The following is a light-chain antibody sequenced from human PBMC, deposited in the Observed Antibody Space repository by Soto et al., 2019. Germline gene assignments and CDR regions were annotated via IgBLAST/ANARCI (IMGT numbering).Light chain of an antibody. V-gene: IGKV3-11*01. CDR1: QGIDTY. CDR3: RQRSNLPPT. J-gene: IGKJ5*01. CDR2: AAY. Sequence: IVLPLSPATLSLSPGARATLSCRASQGIDTYLAWYQQKRGQAPRLLIYAAYNRATGIQDRFSGGGSGTDFTLTIRSLEPEDFAVYYCRQRSNLPPTFGQGTRLEIK.